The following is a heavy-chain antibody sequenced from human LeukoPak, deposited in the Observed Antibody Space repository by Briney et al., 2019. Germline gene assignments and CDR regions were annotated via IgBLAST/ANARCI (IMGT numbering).Heavy chain of an antibody. Sequence: SETLSLTCAVYGGSFSGYYWSWIRQPPGKGLEWIGKINHSGSTNYNPSLKSRVTISVDTSKNQFSLKLSSVTAADTAVYYCARLVYSGSYFVPDYWGQGTLVTASS. CDR3: ARLVYSGSYFVPDY. CDR1: GGSFSGYY. D-gene: IGHD1-26*01. V-gene: IGHV4-34*01. CDR2: INHSGST. J-gene: IGHJ4*02.